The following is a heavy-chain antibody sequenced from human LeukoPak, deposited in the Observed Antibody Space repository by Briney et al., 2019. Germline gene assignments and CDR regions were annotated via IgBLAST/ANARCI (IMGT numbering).Heavy chain of an antibody. Sequence: GPSVKVSWKASAYTFAGYCMHWVRQAHGQGLEWMGWINPNSGGTNYAQKFQGRATTTRDTSISTAYMELSRLTSDDTAVYYCARIGGAIAAAAIPYWGQGNLVTVSS. J-gene: IGHJ4*02. V-gene: IGHV1-2*02. CDR1: AYTFAGYC. D-gene: IGHD6-13*01. CDR2: INPNSGGT. CDR3: ARIGGAIAAAAIPY.